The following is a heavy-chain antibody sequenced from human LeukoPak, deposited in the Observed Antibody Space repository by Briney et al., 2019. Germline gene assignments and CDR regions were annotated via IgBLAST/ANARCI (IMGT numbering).Heavy chain of an antibody. D-gene: IGHD6-6*01. CDR1: GGSFSGYH. Sequence: SETLSLTCAVYGGSFSGYHWSWIRQPPGKGLEWIGEINHSGSTNYNPSLKSRVTISVDTSKNQFSLKLSSVTAADTAVYYCARGVYSSSKPNFDYWGQGTLVTVSS. CDR3: ARGVYSSSKPNFDY. CDR2: INHSGST. J-gene: IGHJ4*02. V-gene: IGHV4-34*01.